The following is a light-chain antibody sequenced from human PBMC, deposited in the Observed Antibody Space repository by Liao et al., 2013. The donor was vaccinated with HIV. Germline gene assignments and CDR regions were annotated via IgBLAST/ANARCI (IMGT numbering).Light chain of an antibody. CDR3: QVWHSYYNIV. CDR1: SIGSKS. J-gene: IGLJ3*02. V-gene: IGLV3-21*04. Sequence: SYELTQPPSVSVAPGQTATITCGGHSIGSKSVHWYQQKPGQAPVLVIHYDSARPSGIPERFSGSNSGNTATLSISRVEAGDEADYYCQVWHSYYNIVFGGGTRLAVL. CDR2: YDS.